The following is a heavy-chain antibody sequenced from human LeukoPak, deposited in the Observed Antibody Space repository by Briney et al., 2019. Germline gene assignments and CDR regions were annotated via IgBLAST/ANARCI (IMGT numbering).Heavy chain of an antibody. CDR3: ARHPNYYDSSGYQPAGWFDP. Sequence: SETLSLTCTVSGGSISSYYWSWIRQPAGKGLEWIGRIYTSGSTNYNPSLKSRVTMSVDTSKNQFSLKLSSVTAADTAVYYCARHPNYYDSSGYQPAGWFDPWGQGTLVTVSS. D-gene: IGHD3-22*01. CDR1: GGSISSYY. CDR2: IYTSGST. V-gene: IGHV4-4*07. J-gene: IGHJ5*02.